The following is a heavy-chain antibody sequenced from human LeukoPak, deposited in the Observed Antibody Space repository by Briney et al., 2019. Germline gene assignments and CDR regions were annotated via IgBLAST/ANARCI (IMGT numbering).Heavy chain of an antibody. CDR1: GFTFTTYY. J-gene: IGHJ4*02. D-gene: IGHD3-22*01. V-gene: IGHV3-11*03. CDR3: ANYYDSSGEGGIDY. CDR2: ISTASTYT. Sequence: GGSLRLSCAASGFTFTTYYMSWIRQAPGKGLEWVAYISTASTYTKYADSVKGRFTISRDNAKNSVFLQMDSLRAEDTAVYYCANYYDSSGEGGIDYWGQGTLVTVSS.